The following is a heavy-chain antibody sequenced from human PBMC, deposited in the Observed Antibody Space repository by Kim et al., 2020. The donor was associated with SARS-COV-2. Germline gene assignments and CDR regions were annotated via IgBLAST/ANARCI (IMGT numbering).Heavy chain of an antibody. D-gene: IGHD3-22*01. CDR3: AKDSGRITRIVVVITGIDY. J-gene: IGHJ4*02. V-gene: IGHV3-30*02. Sequence: KVRFTISRDKSKNTLYLQMNSLRAEDTAVYYCAKDSGRITRIVVVITGIDYWGQGTLVTVSS.